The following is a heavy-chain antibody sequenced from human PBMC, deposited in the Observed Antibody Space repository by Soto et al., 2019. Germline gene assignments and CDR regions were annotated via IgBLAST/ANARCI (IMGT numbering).Heavy chain of an antibody. Sequence: SSETLSRTCAVYGGSFSGSYWTWIRQSPGKXLEWIGEINHSENTNLNPSLKSRVTISVDTSKNQFSLKLRSLTAADTAVYYCAIGISMLLTVQGDAPYNYSFDSWGQGTLVTRS. V-gene: IGHV4-34*01. J-gene: IGHJ4*02. CDR2: INHSENT. D-gene: IGHD2-8*01. CDR1: GGSFSGSY. CDR3: AIGISMLLTVQGDAPYNYSFDS.